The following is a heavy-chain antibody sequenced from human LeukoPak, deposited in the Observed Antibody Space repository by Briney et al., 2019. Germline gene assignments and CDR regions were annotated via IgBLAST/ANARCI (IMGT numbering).Heavy chain of an antibody. CDR2: IYYSGST. CDR3: AEEGSGPQGWFDP. Sequence: SETLSLTCTVSGGSISSSSYYWGWIRQPPGKGLEWIGSIYYSGSTYYNPSLKSRVTISVDTSKNQFSLKLSSVTAADTAVYYCAEEGSGPQGWFDPWGQGTLVTVSS. J-gene: IGHJ5*02. CDR1: GGSISSSSYY. D-gene: IGHD6-19*01. V-gene: IGHV4-39*01.